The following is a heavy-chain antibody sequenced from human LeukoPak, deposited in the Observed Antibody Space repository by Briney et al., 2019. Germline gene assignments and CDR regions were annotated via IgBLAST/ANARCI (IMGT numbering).Heavy chain of an antibody. D-gene: IGHD3-10*01. J-gene: IGHJ4*02. CDR2: INDSGNT. Sequence: SETLSLTCAVYGGSVSGYCWSWVRQPPGKWLEWIGEINDSGNTNYNPTLKSRVTISVDTSKNQFSLRLNSVTAADTAVYYCARHTSMVRGVMKYYFDYWGQGTLATVSS. CDR3: ARHTSMVRGVMKYYFDY. V-gene: IGHV4-34*01. CDR1: GGSVSGYC.